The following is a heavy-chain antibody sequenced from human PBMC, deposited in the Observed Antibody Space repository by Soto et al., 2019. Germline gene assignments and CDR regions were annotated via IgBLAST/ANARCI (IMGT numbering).Heavy chain of an antibody. V-gene: IGHV3-23*01. CDR1: GFSFDTYA. J-gene: IGHJ4*02. D-gene: IGHD5-12*01. CDR3: AKLGMTTINRDY. Sequence: EAQLLESGGGLVQPGGSLRVSCAASGFSFDTYAMSWVRQAPGKGLEWVPTISGSGGNTYYADSVKGRFTISRDNSKNILYLQMTSLRAEDTALYYCAKLGMTTINRDYWGQGTQVTVSS. CDR2: ISGSGGNT.